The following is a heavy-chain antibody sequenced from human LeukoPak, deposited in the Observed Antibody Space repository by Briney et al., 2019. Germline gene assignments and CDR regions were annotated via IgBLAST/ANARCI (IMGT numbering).Heavy chain of an antibody. CDR3: AREFASTVLMVNWFDP. CDR2: ISAYNGDT. CDR1: GYTFTNYG. D-gene: IGHD2-8*01. V-gene: IGHV1-18*01. J-gene: IGHJ5*02. Sequence: ASVKVSCKASGYTFTNYGITWVRQAPGQGLEWMGWISAYNGDTNYAQKLQGRVTMTTDKSKSTAYMELRSLRSDDTAMYYCAREFASTVLMVNWFDPWGQGTLVSVSS.